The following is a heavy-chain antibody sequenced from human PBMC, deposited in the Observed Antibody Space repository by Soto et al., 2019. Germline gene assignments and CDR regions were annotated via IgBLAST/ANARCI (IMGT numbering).Heavy chain of an antibody. CDR3: VKEGTISMIGVLPLPYFDS. D-gene: IGHD3-22*01. CDR2: ISGGSSSST. J-gene: IGHJ4*02. CDR1: AFPLSGFA. Sequence: GGSLRLSCTASAFPLSGFAMSWVRQAPGKGLEWVSSISGGSSSSTYYADSVKGRFTISRDNSKNTVYLQIYSLRAEDSAVYYCVKEGTISMIGVLPLPYFDSWGQGTLVTVSS. V-gene: IGHV3-23*01.